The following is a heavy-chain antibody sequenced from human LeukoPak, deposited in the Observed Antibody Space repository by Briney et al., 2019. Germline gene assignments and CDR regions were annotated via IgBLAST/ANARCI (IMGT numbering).Heavy chain of an antibody. CDR3: ARTGNTAVPPYFDY. CDR2: IYYSGST. Sequence: SETLSLTCTVSGGSISSSGYYWGWIRQPAGKGLEWIGTIYYSGSTYYNPSLNSRVTISVDTSKNQFSLKLSSVTAADTAVYYCARTGNTAVPPYFDYWGQGALVTVSS. V-gene: IGHV4-39*01. J-gene: IGHJ4*02. CDR1: GGSISSSGYY. D-gene: IGHD3-10*01.